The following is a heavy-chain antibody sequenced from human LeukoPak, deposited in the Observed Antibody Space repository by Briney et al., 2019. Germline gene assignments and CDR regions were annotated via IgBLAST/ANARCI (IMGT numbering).Heavy chain of an antibody. CDR1: GFTFSSSW. CDR3: AKDSYSKGDY. V-gene: IGHV3-7*01. CDR2: INHDGSVK. J-gene: IGHJ4*02. Sequence: GGSLRLSCVASGFTFSSSWMAWVRQAPGKGLQWVANINHDGSVKNYVGSVKGRFAISGDNAQNSFYLQMNSLETDDTAVYYCAKDSYSKGDYWGQGTLVTVSS. D-gene: IGHD4-11*01.